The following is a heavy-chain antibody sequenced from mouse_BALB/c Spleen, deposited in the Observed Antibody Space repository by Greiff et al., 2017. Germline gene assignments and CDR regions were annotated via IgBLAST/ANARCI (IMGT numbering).Heavy chain of an antibody. CDR1: GYTFTSYW. D-gene: IGHD2-10*02. V-gene: IGHV1-87*01. Sequence: QVQLKESGAELARPGASVKLSCKASGYTFTSYWMQWVKQRPGQGLEWIGAIYPGDGDTRYTQKFKGKATLTADKSSSTAYMQLSSLASEDSAVYYGARGYGNYSPYAMDYWGQGTSVTVSS. CDR3: ARGYGNYSPYAMDY. CDR2: IYPGDGDT. J-gene: IGHJ4*01.